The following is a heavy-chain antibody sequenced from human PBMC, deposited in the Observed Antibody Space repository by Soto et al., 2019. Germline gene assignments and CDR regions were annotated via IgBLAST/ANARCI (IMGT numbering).Heavy chain of an antibody. V-gene: IGHV4-59*11. J-gene: IGHJ3*02. CDR1: GVSIVSHF. D-gene: IGHD2-15*01. CDR2: IYHTVNT. CDR3: ARLQYTVVTALDI. Sequence: SETLSLTCSVSGVSIVSHFWSWIRQAPGKGPELVGYIYHTVNTNYNPALKSRVTISMDTSESQLSLQLSSVTAADTAVYYCARLQYTVVTALDIWGQGTMVTVSS.